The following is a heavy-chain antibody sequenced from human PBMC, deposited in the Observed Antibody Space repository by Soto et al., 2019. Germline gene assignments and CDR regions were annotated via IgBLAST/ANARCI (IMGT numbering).Heavy chain of an antibody. CDR1: GGTFSSYA. V-gene: IGHV1-69*13. D-gene: IGHD3-10*01. Sequence: ASVKVSCKASGGTFSSYAISWVRQAPGQGLEWMGGFNPIFETANYAQKFQGRVTITADESTNTAYMELSSLRSEDTAVYYCTRGITLIRGVIPPGYYYGMDVWGQGTTVTVSS. CDR2: FNPIFETA. J-gene: IGHJ6*02. CDR3: TRGITLIRGVIPPGYYYGMDV.